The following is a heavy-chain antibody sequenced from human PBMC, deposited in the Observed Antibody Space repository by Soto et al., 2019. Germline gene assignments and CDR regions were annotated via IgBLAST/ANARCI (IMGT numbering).Heavy chain of an antibody. CDR3: ARLDGSGSYYPRGMDV. CDR1: GGTFSSYA. V-gene: IGHV1-69*13. J-gene: IGHJ6*02. D-gene: IGHD3-10*01. Sequence: SVKVSCKASGGTFSSYAISWVLQAPGQGLEWMGGIIPIFGTANYAQKFQGRVTITADESTSTAYMELSSLRSEDTAVYYCARLDGSGSYYPRGMDVWGQGTTVTV. CDR2: IIPIFGTA.